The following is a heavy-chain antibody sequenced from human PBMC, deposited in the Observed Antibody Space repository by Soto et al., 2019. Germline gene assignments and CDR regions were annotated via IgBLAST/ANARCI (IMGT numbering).Heavy chain of an antibody. D-gene: IGHD6-13*01. J-gene: IGHJ2*01. V-gene: IGHV1-18*01. CDR2: ISPYNGNT. CDR1: GYTFTDYD. CDR3: ARVPPYSGTWYFDL. Sequence: ASGEVSCEASGYTFTDYDINWVRQAPGQGLEWMGWISPYNGNTNYAQKVQDRVTMTTDTSTATAHLELRSLRSDDTGIYYCARVPPYSGTWYFDLWGRGTTVPV.